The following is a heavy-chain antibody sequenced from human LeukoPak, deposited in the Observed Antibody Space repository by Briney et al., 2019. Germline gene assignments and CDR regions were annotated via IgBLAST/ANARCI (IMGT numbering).Heavy chain of an antibody. CDR2: INPNSGGT. J-gene: IGHJ4*02. D-gene: IGHD3-22*01. CDR1: GYTFTGYY. Sequence: ASVKVSCKASGYTFTGYYMHWVRQAPGQGLEWMGWINPNSGGTNYAQKFQGRVTMTRDTSISTAYMELSRLRSEDTAVYYCARDSSYYDSSGPADYWGQGTLVTVSS. V-gene: IGHV1-2*02. CDR3: ARDSSYYDSSGPADY.